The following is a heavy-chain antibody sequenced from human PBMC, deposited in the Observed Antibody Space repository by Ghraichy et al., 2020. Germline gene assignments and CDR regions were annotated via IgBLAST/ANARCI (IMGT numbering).Heavy chain of an antibody. V-gene: IGHV3-48*02. J-gene: IGHJ2*01. Sequence: GESLNISCAASGFTFSSYSMNWVRQARGKGLEWVSYISSSSSTIYYADSVKGRFTISRDNAKNSLYLQMNSLRDEDTAVYYCARDQPSPTGDLNWYFDLWGRGTLVTVSS. CDR3: ARDQPSPTGDLNWYFDL. CDR1: GFTFSSYS. D-gene: IGHD7-27*01. CDR2: ISSSSSTI.